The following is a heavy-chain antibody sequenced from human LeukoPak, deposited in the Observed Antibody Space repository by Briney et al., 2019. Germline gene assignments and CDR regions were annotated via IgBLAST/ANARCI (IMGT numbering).Heavy chain of an antibody. CDR1: GFTFSSYG. J-gene: IGHJ6*03. V-gene: IGHV3-30*19. D-gene: IGHD6-13*01. Sequence: GGSLRLSCAASGFTFSSYGMHWVRQAPGKGLEWVAVISYDGSNKYYADSVKGRFTISRDNSKNTLYLQMNSLRAEDTAVYYCARETKGRSIAAAGYYYYYYMDVWGKGTTVTVSS. CDR2: ISYDGSNK. CDR3: ARETKGRSIAAAGYYYYYYMDV.